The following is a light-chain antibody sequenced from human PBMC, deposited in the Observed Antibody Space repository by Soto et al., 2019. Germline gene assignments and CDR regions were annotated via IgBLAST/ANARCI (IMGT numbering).Light chain of an antibody. V-gene: IGKV3-15*01. CDR1: QSVSSN. CDR3: QQYNTYPLT. Sequence: EIVMTQSPANLSVSPGERATLSCRASQSVSSNLAWYQQKPGQGPRLLIYGASTRATGIPARFSGSGSGTEFTLTISSLQSEDFAVYYCQQYNTYPLTFGPGTKVDIK. J-gene: IGKJ3*01. CDR2: GAS.